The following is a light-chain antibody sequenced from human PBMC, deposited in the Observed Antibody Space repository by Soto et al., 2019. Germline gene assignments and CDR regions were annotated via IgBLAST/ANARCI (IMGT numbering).Light chain of an antibody. Sequence: QSALTQPASVSGSPGQSITISCTGTSSDVGGYNYVSWYQQHPGKAPKLMIYDVSNRPSGVSYRFSGSKFGNTASLTISGLHAEDEADYYCSSYTSSSTLVFGGGTKLTVL. CDR2: DVS. V-gene: IGLV2-14*01. CDR3: SSYTSSSTLV. CDR1: SSDVGGYNY. J-gene: IGLJ2*01.